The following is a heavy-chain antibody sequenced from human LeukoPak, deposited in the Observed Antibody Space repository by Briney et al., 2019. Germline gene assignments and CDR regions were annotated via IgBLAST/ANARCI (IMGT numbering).Heavy chain of an antibody. J-gene: IGHJ4*02. Sequence: TSVKVSCKASGFTFTSSAVQWVRQARGQRLEWIGWIVVGSGNTNYAQKFQERVTITRDMSTSTAYMELSSLRSEDTAVYYCAADLNRGYSYGYFDYWGRGTLVTVSS. D-gene: IGHD5-18*01. CDR2: IVVGSGNT. CDR3: AADLNRGYSYGYFDY. V-gene: IGHV1-58*01. CDR1: GFTFTSSA.